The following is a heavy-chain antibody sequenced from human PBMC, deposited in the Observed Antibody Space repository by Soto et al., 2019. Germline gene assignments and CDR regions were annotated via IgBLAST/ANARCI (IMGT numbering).Heavy chain of an antibody. J-gene: IGHJ6*02. V-gene: IGHV3-33*01. CDR3: ARAGRYYDFWSGLNHGMDV. Sequence: PGGSLRLSCAASGFTFSSYGMHWVRQAPGKGLEWVAVIWYDGSSTSYADSVKGRFTISRDNAKNTLYLQMNSLRAEDTAVYYCARAGRYYDFWSGLNHGMDVWGQGTTVTVSS. CDR2: IWYDGSST. D-gene: IGHD3-3*01. CDR1: GFTFSSYG.